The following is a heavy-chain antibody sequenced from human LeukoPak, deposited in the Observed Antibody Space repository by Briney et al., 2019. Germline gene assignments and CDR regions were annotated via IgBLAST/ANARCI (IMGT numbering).Heavy chain of an antibody. CDR3: ARDRGVRGVIITRTGYAFDI. Sequence: SETLSLTCTVSGGSISSGDYYWSWIRQPPGKGLEWIGYIYYSGSTYYNPSLKSRVTISVDTSKNQFSLKLSSVTTADTAVYYCARDRGVRGVIITRTGYAFDIWGQGTMVTVSS. J-gene: IGHJ3*02. CDR2: IYYSGST. D-gene: IGHD3-10*01. CDR1: GGSISSGDYY. V-gene: IGHV4-30-4*01.